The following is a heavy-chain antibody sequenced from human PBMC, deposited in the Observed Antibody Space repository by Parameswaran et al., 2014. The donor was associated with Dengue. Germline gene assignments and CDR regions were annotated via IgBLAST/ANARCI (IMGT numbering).Heavy chain of an antibody. Sequence: WIRQPPGKGLEWVAVIWYDGSNKYYADSVKGRFTISRDNSKNTLYLQMNSLRAEDTAVYYCARDRCSSTSCQNWFDPWGQGTLVTVSS. CDR3: ARDRCSSTSCQNWFDP. CDR2: IWYDGSNK. V-gene: IGHV3-33*01. D-gene: IGHD2-2*01. J-gene: IGHJ5*02.